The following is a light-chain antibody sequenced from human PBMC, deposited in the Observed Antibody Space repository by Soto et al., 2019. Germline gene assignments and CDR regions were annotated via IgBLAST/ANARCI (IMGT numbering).Light chain of an antibody. CDR2: DTS. CDR1: QSVGGSS. CDR3: QQYDSYSWT. J-gene: IGKJ1*01. Sequence: ETVLTQSPGTLSLSPGERATVSCRASQSVGGSSLAWYQQRPGQAPRLLIYDTSKRATGIPDRFSGSGSGTDFTLTISRLEPEDFATYYCQQYDSYSWTFGQGTKVDIK. V-gene: IGKV3-20*01.